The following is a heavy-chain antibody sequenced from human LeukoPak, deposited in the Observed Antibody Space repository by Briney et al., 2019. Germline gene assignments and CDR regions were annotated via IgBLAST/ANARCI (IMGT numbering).Heavy chain of an antibody. Sequence: SETLSLTCTVSGYSISSGYYWGWIRQPPGKGLEWIGSIYYSGSTYYNPSLKSRVTISVDTSKNQFSLKLSSVTAADTAVYYCARHGDYGVGYWGQGTLVTVSS. V-gene: IGHV4-38-2*02. J-gene: IGHJ4*02. CDR3: ARHGDYGVGY. CDR2: IYYSGST. CDR1: GYSISSGYY. D-gene: IGHD4-17*01.